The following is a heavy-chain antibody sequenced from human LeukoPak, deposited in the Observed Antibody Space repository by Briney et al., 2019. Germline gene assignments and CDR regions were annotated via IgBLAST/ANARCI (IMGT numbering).Heavy chain of an antibody. Sequence: GGSLRLSCAASGFTFSSYSMNWVRQAPGKGLEWVSSISTSSSYIYYADSVKGRFTISRDNAKNSLYLHMNSLRAEDTAVYYCARESFAARWDWGQGTLVTVSS. V-gene: IGHV3-21*01. CDR2: ISTSSSYI. CDR3: ARESFAARWD. D-gene: IGHD6-6*01. J-gene: IGHJ4*02. CDR1: GFTFSSYS.